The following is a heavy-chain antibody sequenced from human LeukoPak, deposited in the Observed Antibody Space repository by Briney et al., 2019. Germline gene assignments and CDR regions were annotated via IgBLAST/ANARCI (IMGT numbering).Heavy chain of an antibody. V-gene: IGHV4-34*01. CDR2: INHSGST. Sequence: SETLSLTCAVYGGSFSGYYWSWIRQPPGKGLEWIGEINHSGSTNYNPSLKSRVTISVDTSKNQFSLKLSSVTAVDTAVYYCARTNIVLMVYARFGVGFDYWGQGTLVTVSS. CDR1: GGSFSGYY. CDR3: ARTNIVLMVYARFGVGFDY. D-gene: IGHD2-8*01. J-gene: IGHJ4*02.